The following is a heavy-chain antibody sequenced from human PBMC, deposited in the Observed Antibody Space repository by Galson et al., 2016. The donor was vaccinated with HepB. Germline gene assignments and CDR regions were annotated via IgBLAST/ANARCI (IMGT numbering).Heavy chain of an antibody. Sequence: SVKVSCKASGYIFTSFGISWVRQAPGQGLEWMGWISGYSGKTEYAQNLQGRVTVTTDTSATTAYLELRSLRSDDTAVYYCARVRLVSAGLNDYWGQGTLVTISS. J-gene: IGHJ4*02. D-gene: IGHD5/OR15-5a*01. CDR3: ARVRLVSAGLNDY. CDR2: ISGYSGKT. V-gene: IGHV1-18*01. CDR1: GYIFTSFG.